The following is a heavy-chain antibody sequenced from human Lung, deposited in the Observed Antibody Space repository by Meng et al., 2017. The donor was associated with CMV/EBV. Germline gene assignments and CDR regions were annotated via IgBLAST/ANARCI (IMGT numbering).Heavy chain of an antibody. CDR1: GFTFSSYE. D-gene: IGHD3-22*01. V-gene: IGHV3-15*01. CDR3: LYYYDSSGYVDY. CDR2: FKGTTDGGTT. J-gene: IGHJ4*02. Sequence: GGSLRLXCAASGFTFSSYEMNWVRQAPGKGLEWVGRFKGTTDGGTTDYAAPVKGRFSISRDDSKKTLHLQMNSLKTEDTAVYFCLYYYDSSGYVDYWGQGXLVTVSS.